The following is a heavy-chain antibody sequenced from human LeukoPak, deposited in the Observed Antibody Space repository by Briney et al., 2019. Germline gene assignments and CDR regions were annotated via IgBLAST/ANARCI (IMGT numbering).Heavy chain of an antibody. J-gene: IGHJ5*02. Sequence: SETLSLTCAVYVGSFSGYYWSWIRQPPGKGLEWIGEINQSGSTNYNPSLKSRVTISVDTSKNQFSLKLSSVTAGDTAVYYCARGSVRLSGYYGSGSYYGWFDPWGQGTLVTVSS. D-gene: IGHD3-10*01. CDR3: ARGSVRLSGYYGSGSYYGWFDP. CDR1: VGSFSGYY. V-gene: IGHV4-34*01. CDR2: INQSGST.